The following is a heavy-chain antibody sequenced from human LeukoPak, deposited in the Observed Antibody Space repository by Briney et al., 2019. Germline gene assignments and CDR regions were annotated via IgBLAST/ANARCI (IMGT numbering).Heavy chain of an antibody. Sequence: GASVKVSCKASGGTFSSYAISWVRQAPGQGLEWMGVTIPIFGTANYAQKFQGRVTITADKSTSTADMELSSLRSEDTAVYYCASGGRYRITMIVGQLDIWGQGTMVTVSS. V-gene: IGHV1-69*06. CDR1: GGTFSSYA. D-gene: IGHD3-22*01. J-gene: IGHJ3*02. CDR3: ASGGRYRITMIVGQLDI. CDR2: TIPIFGTA.